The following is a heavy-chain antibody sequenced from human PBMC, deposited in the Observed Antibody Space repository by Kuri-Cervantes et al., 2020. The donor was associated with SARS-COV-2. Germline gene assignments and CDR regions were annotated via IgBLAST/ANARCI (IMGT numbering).Heavy chain of an antibody. Sequence: GESLKISCAASGFTFSNYDTGWVRQAPGKGLEWVAVISFDGSNKYYGDSVKGRFTISRDNSKNMLYLQMDSLRADDTAVYYCAREKLYSGSHIDYWGRGTLVTVSS. CDR3: AREKLYSGSHIDY. D-gene: IGHD1-26*01. CDR2: ISFDGSNK. CDR1: GFTFSNYD. J-gene: IGHJ4*02. V-gene: IGHV3-30-3*01.